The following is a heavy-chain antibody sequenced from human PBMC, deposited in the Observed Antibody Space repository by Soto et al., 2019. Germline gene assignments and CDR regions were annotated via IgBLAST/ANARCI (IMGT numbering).Heavy chain of an antibody. CDR1: GFTFSSHY. D-gene: IGHD3-10*01. CDR3: ARSRLPSSYIGFDC. CDR2: IKQDGSEK. Sequence: EVQLVESGGGLVQPGGSLRLSCAASGFTFSSHYMSWVRQPPGKGLEWVANIKQDGSEKYYVDSVKGRFTISRDNAQNSLFLQMNSLRAEDTAVYYCARSRLPSSYIGFDCWGQGTLVTVSS. V-gene: IGHV3-7*01. J-gene: IGHJ4*02.